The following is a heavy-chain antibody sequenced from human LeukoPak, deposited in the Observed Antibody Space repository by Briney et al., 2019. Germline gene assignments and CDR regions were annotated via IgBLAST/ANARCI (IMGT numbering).Heavy chain of an antibody. Sequence: PGGSLRLSCAASGFTFSSYWMHWVRQAPGKGLVWVSRINSDGSSTSYADSVKGRFTISRDNAKNALYLQMNSLRAEDTAVYYCARGFRGWHAEGFDYWGQGTLVTVSS. CDR3: ARGFRGWHAEGFDY. CDR1: GFTFSSYW. J-gene: IGHJ4*02. CDR2: INSDGSST. D-gene: IGHD3-22*01. V-gene: IGHV3-74*01.